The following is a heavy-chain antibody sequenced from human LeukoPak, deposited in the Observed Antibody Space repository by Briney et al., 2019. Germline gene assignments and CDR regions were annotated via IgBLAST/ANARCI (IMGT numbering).Heavy chain of an antibody. Sequence: GASVKVSCKASGYTFTSYGISWVRQAPGQGLEWMGWISAYNGNTKYVQKLQGRVTMTTDSSTSTAYMELRSLTSDDTAVYYCARWYCGGGSCYSYYYGMDVWGQGTTVTASS. CDR3: ARWYCGGGSCYSYYYGMDV. D-gene: IGHD2-15*01. CDR1: GYTFTSYG. V-gene: IGHV1-18*01. CDR2: ISAYNGNT. J-gene: IGHJ6*02.